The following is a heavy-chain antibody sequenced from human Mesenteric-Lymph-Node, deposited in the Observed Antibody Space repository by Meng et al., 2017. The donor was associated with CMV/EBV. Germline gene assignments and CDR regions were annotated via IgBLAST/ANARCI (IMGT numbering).Heavy chain of an antibody. Sequence: KGSGYSCTRYWISWVRQMPGKGLGWMGRIDPGDSYTNYSPAFRGRVTISADNDITTAYLQWSSLNASDTAMYYCARHCGGDCSPDYWGQGTLVTVSS. D-gene: IGHD2-21*02. CDR1: GYSCTRYW. CDR3: ARHCGGDCSPDY. J-gene: IGHJ4*02. CDR2: IDPGDSYT. V-gene: IGHV5-10-1*01.